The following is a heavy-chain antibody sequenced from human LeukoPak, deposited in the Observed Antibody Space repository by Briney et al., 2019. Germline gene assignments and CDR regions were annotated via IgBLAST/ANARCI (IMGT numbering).Heavy chain of an antibody. Sequence: PGGSLRLSCAASGFTFTSYWMHWVRQAPGKGLVWVSRINSDGSSTSYADSVKGRFTISRDNAKNTLYLQMNSLRAEDTAVYYCGRDDAMVRGVINYWGQGTLVTVSS. CDR2: INSDGSST. CDR3: GRDDAMVRGVINY. CDR1: GFTFTSYW. J-gene: IGHJ4*02. D-gene: IGHD3-10*01. V-gene: IGHV3-74*01.